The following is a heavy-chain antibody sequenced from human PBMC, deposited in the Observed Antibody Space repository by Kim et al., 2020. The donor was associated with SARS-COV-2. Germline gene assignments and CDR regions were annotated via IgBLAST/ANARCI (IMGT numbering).Heavy chain of an antibody. CDR3: ARLGGMSNSSGGFDP. V-gene: IGHV5-51*01. J-gene: IGHJ5*02. Sequence: PSFQGQVTISADRSINTAYLQWGSLKASDTAMYYCARLGGMSNSSGGFDPWGQGTLVTVSS. D-gene: IGHD6-13*01.